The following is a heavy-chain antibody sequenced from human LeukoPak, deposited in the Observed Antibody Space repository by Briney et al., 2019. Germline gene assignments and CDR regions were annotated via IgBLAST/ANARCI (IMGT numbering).Heavy chain of an antibody. CDR1: GDTVSSKSGA. D-gene: IGHD3-16*01. CDR2: TYYRSEWFN. Sequence: SQTLSLTCAISGDTVSSKSGAWNWIRQSPSRGLEWLGRTYYRSEWFNDYEESVKSRIIINADTSKNQISLQLKSVSPEDTAVYYCASEQGGSFHHWGQGTLFFVSS. V-gene: IGHV6-1*01. J-gene: IGHJ1*01. CDR3: ASEQGGSFHH.